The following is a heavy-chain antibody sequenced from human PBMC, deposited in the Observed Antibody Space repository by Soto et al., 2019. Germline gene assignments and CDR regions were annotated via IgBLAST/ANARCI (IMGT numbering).Heavy chain of an antibody. CDR2: ISGGGDTT. CDR1: GFTFNNYA. V-gene: IGHV3-23*01. J-gene: IGHJ4*02. Sequence: EVQLLESGGGLVQPGGSLRLSCAASGFTFNNYAMTWVRQAPGKGXXXVSDISGGGDTTSYADSVKGRFTVSRDGXXXXXXXXXXXXXXXXXXXXXXXXXXXXXXXXXXXVDFWGQGTLVTVSS. CDR3: XXXXXXXXXXXXXVDF.